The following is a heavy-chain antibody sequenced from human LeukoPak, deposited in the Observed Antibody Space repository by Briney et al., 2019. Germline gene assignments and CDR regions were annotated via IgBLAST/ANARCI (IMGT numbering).Heavy chain of an antibody. V-gene: IGHV3-21*01. Sequence: GGSLRLSCAASGFTFSSYSMNWVRQASGKGLEWVSSISSSSSYIYYADSVKGRFTISRDNAKNSLYLQMNSLRAEDTAVYYCARDKTYYHILTGYFFYYFDYWGQGTLVTVSS. CDR1: GFTFSSYS. J-gene: IGHJ4*02. D-gene: IGHD3-9*01. CDR3: ARDKTYYHILTGYFFYYFDY. CDR2: ISSSSSYI.